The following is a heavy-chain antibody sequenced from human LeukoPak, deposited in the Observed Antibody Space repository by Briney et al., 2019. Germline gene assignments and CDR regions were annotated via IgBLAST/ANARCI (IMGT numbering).Heavy chain of an antibody. CDR2: ISSSGSTI. V-gene: IGHV3-48*03. J-gene: IGHJ4*02. CDR1: GFTFSLYE. CDR3: ARWAYFDY. Sequence: PGGSLRLSCVASGFTFSLYEMNWVRQAPGKGLEWVSYISSSGSTINYAGSVKGRFTISRDNAKNSLYLQMNSLRAEDTAVYYCARWAYFDYWGQGTLVTVSS. D-gene: IGHD4-23*01.